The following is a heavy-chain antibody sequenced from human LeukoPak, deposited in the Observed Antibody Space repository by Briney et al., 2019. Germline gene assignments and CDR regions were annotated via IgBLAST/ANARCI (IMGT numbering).Heavy chain of an antibody. CDR1: GGSISSYY. CDR3: ARGPAMANVAFDI. CDR2: IYYSGST. J-gene: IGHJ3*02. Sequence: SETLSLTCTVSGGSISSYYWSWIRQPPGKGLEWIGYIYYSGSTNYNPSLKSRVTVSVDTSKNQFSLKLSSVTAADTAVYYCARGPAMANVAFDIWAQGKMVTVSS. D-gene: IGHD5-18*01. V-gene: IGHV4-59*01.